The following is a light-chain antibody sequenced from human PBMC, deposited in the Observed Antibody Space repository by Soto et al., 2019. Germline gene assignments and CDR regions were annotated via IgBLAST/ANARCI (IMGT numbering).Light chain of an antibody. CDR2: EVS. V-gene: IGLV2-14*01. CDR3: CSYAGSTTRVQ. J-gene: IGLJ2*01. Sequence: QSALTQPASVSGSPGQSITISCTGTSSDVDTYKYVSWYQQHPGKAPKLMIYEVSYRPSGVSDRFSGSKSGNTASLTISGVQAEDEADYYCCSYAGSTTRVQFGGGTKLTVL. CDR1: SSDVDTYKY.